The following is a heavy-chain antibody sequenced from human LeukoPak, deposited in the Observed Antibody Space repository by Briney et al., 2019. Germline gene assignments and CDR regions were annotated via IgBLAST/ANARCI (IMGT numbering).Heavy chain of an antibody. J-gene: IGHJ4*02. CDR2: IRSKANSYAT. CDR1: AFIFSGHW. Sequence: GGSLRLSCEGSAFIFSGHWMNWVRQTPGKGLEWVGRIRSKANSYATAYAASVKGRFTISRDDSKNTAYLQMNSLKTEDTAVYYCTSPSYWGQGTLVTVSS. V-gene: IGHV3-73*01. CDR3: TSPSY.